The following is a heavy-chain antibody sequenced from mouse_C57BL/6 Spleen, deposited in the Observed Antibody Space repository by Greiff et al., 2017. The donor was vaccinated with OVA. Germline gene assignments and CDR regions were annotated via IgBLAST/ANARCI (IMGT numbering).Heavy chain of an antibody. V-gene: IGHV5-4*01. Sequence: EVKLMESGGGLVKPGGSLKLSCAASGFTFSSYAMSWVRQTPEKRLEWVATISDGGSYTYYPDNVKGRFTISRDNAKNNLYLQMSHLKSEDTAMYYCAREATVVAAYYAMDYWGQGTSVTVSS. J-gene: IGHJ4*01. CDR2: ISDGGSYT. CDR1: GFTFSSYA. D-gene: IGHD1-1*01. CDR3: AREATVVAAYYAMDY.